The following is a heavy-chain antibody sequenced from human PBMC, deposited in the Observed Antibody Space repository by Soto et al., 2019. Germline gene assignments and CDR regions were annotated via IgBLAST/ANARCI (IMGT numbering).Heavy chain of an antibody. CDR1: GYTFTSYY. Sequence: ASVKVSCKASGYTFTSYYMHWVRQAPGQGLEWMGIINPSGGSTSYAQKFQGRVTMTRDTSTSTVYMELSSLRFEDTAVYYCARDGRGSYSSGWYYFDYWGQGTLVTVSS. CDR3: ARDGRGSYSSGWYYFDY. CDR2: INPSGGST. J-gene: IGHJ4*02. V-gene: IGHV1-46*01. D-gene: IGHD6-19*01.